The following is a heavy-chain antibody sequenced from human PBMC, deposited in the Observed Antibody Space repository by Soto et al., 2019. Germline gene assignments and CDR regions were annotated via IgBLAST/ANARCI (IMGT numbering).Heavy chain of an antibody. CDR2: INAGNGNT. J-gene: IGHJ4*02. V-gene: IGHV1-3*01. CDR1: GYTFTENG. CDR3: ARRYSNYGSFDY. D-gene: IGHD4-4*01. Sequence: GASVKVSCKASGYTFTENGMHWARQAPGQRLEWMGWINAGNGNTQFSQKFQDRLTITKDTSKNQVVLTMTNMDPVDTATYYCARRYSNYGSFDYWGQGTLVTVSS.